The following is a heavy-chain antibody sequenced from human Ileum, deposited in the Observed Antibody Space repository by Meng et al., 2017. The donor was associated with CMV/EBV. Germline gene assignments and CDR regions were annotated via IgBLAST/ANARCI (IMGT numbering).Heavy chain of an antibody. CDR3: AQTGPVRDYFQS. Sequence: QTPLKESGPTLVKPAQTLTLTCTFSGFSLSTNGMGVGWIRQPPGQALEWLALIYWDDDKHYRPSLKSRLAITKDASKNQVVLSMTSMGPVDTATYYCAQTGPVRDYFQSWGQGTLVTVFS. D-gene: IGHD1-1*01. J-gene: IGHJ4*02. V-gene: IGHV2-5*02. CDR1: GFSLSTNGMG. CDR2: IYWDDDK.